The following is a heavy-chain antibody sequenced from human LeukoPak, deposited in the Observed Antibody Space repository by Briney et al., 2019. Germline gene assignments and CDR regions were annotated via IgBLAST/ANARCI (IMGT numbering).Heavy chain of an antibody. CDR3: ADTGSSGAFDI. CDR1: GFTFSSYA. CDR2: ISYDGSNK. V-gene: IGHV3-30*04. J-gene: IGHJ3*02. D-gene: IGHD2-15*01. Sequence: PGGSLRLSCAASGFTFSSYAMHWVRQAPGKGLEWVAVISYDGSNKYYADSVKGRFTISRDNSKNTLYLQMNSLRAEDTAVYYCADTGSSGAFDIWGQGTMVTVSS.